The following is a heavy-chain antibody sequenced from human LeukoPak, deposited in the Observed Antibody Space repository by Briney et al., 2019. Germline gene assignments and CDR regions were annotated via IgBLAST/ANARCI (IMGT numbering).Heavy chain of an antibody. CDR3: AKGGRAAADRNFDL. CDR1: GFTFSSYG. Sequence: GGSLRLSCAASGFTFSSYGMHWVRQAPGKGLEWVAAIAHDGSNKNDADSVKGRFTISRDNSKNTLYLQMNSLRAADTALYYCAKGGRAAADRNFDLWGRGTLVTVSS. V-gene: IGHV3-30*18. D-gene: IGHD6-13*01. J-gene: IGHJ2*01. CDR2: IAHDGSNK.